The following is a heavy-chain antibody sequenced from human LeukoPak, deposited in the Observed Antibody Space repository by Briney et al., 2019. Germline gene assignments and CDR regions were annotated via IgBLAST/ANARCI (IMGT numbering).Heavy chain of an antibody. Sequence: ASVKVSCKASGYTFTSYYMHWVRQAPGQGLEWMGIINPSGASTSYAQKFQGRVTMTRDTSTSTVYMELSSLRSEDTAVYYCARDWGLIAAAGTDYYYGMDVWGQGTTVTVSS. CDR1: GYTFTSYY. J-gene: IGHJ6*02. V-gene: IGHV1-46*01. CDR2: INPSGAST. D-gene: IGHD6-13*01. CDR3: ARDWGLIAAAGTDYYYGMDV.